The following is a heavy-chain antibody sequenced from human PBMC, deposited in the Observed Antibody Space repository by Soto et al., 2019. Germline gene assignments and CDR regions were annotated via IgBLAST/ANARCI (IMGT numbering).Heavy chain of an antibody. CDR2: ISYDGSNK. J-gene: IGHJ6*02. D-gene: IGHD5-12*01. CDR1: GFTFSSYG. Sequence: GGSLRLSCAASGFTFSSYGMHWVRQAPGKGLEWVAVISYDGSNKYYADSVKGRFTISRDNSKNTLYLQMKSLRAEDTAVYYCAKDETVASYYSYGMDVWGQGTTVTVSS. V-gene: IGHV3-30*18. CDR3: AKDETVASYYSYGMDV.